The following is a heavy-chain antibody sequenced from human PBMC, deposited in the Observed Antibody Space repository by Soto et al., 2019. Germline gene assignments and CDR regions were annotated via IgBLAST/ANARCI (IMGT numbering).Heavy chain of an antibody. Sequence: SETMCVTCTVSGGYISSYCWSWIRQTPGKGLEWIGYIYYSGSTNYNPSLKSRVTISVDTSKNQFSLKLSSVTAADTAVYYGARGQIQLWYPFDYWGQGTLVTVSS. CDR2: IYYSGST. D-gene: IGHD5-18*01. V-gene: IGHV4-59*01. CDR3: ARGQIQLWYPFDY. CDR1: GGYISSYC. J-gene: IGHJ4*02.